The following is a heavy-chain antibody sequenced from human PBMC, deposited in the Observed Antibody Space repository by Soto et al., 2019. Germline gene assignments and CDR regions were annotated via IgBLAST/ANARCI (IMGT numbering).Heavy chain of an antibody. CDR2: IKSNADGGTT. D-gene: IGHD2-2*01. Sequence: PGGSLRLSCVASGFTFSVAWMTWVRQAPGKGLEWIGRIKSNADGGTTEYAAPVKGRFTISRDDSENTLYLQMDSLKTEDTAVYYCAYQFMDVWGKGTTVTVSS. CDR3: AYQFMDV. V-gene: IGHV3-15*01. CDR1: GFTFSVAW. J-gene: IGHJ6*03.